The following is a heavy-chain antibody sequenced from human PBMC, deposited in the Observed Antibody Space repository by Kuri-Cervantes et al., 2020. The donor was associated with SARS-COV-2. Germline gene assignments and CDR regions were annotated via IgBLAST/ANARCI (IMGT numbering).Heavy chain of an antibody. CDR2: ISSSSSTI. CDR1: GFTFSSYA. J-gene: IGHJ6*02. D-gene: IGHD1-26*01. Sequence: GGSLRLSCAASGFTFSSYAMSWVRQAPGKGLEWVSYISSSSSTIYYADSVKGRFTISRDNAKNSLYLQMNSLRDEDTAVYYCAREAPCHIVGAICYGMDVWGQGTTVTVSS. V-gene: IGHV3-48*02. CDR3: AREAPCHIVGAICYGMDV.